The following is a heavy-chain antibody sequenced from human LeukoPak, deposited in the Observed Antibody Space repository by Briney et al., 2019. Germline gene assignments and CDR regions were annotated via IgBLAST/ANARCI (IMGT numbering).Heavy chain of an antibody. D-gene: IGHD5-18*01. V-gene: IGHV4-34*01. CDR2: INPRGST. CDR1: GGSFSDYY. CDR3: ARVGYRYVINDWSRTGLGAYPTKYYYHMDV. Sequence: SETLSLTCAVYGGSFSDYYWSWIRQPPGKGLEWIGEINPRGSTNYSPSLKSRVTISVDTSKKQFSLKLSSVAAADTAVYFCARVGYRYVINDWSRTGLGAYPTKYYYHMDVWDKGTTVTVSS. J-gene: IGHJ6*03.